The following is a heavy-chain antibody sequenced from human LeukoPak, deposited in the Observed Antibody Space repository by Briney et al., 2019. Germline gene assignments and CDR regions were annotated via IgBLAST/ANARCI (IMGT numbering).Heavy chain of an antibody. CDR3: ARQKLDGNYVPEWFDP. J-gene: IGHJ5*02. D-gene: IGHD4-17*01. CDR2: IYYSGST. Sequence: SETLSLTCTVSGGSISSISYYWGWVRQPPGKGLEWIGSIYYSGSTYNNPSLTSRVTLSVDTSKNQFSLKLTSVTAADTAVYYCARQKLDGNYVPEWFDPWGQGTLVTVSS. CDR1: GGSISSISYY. V-gene: IGHV4-39*01.